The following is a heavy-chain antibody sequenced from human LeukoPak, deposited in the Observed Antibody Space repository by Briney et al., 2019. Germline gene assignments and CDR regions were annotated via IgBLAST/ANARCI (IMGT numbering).Heavy chain of an antibody. CDR3: AKDADYFYCSSTSCPPA. D-gene: IGHD2-2*01. CDR1: GFTFSSYS. Sequence: PGGSLRLSCAASGFTFSSYSMNWVRQAPGKGLEWVSSISSSSSYIYYADSVKGRFTISRDNSKNTLYLQMNSLRAEDTAVYYCAKDADYFYCSSTSCPPAWGQGTLVTVSS. V-gene: IGHV3-21*01. J-gene: IGHJ5*02. CDR2: ISSSSSYI.